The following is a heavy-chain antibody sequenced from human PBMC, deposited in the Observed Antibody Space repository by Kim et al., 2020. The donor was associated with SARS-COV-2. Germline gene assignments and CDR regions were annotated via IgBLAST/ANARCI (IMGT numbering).Heavy chain of an antibody. V-gene: IGHV3-23*01. CDR2: ISGSGVRT. CDR3: AKVLGSIQLWPYFDY. Sequence: GGSLRLSCAASGFSFGSYAMGWVRQAPGKGLEWVSTISGSGVRTNYAHPVEGRFTISRDTSKNRQYLQMNSLIAEDTAVYYCAKVLGSIQLWPYFDYWGQGTRVTVSS. D-gene: IGHD5-18*01. J-gene: IGHJ4*01. CDR1: GFSFGSYA.